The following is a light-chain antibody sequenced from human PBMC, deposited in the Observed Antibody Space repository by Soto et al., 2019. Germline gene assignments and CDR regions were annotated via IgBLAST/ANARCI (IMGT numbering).Light chain of an antibody. J-gene: IGKJ1*01. Sequence: EIVLTQSPATLSLSPGERATLSCRASQSIGLAIAWYQHKPGQAPRLLIFDASQRATGIPARFRGSGSGTDFTLSISSLEPEDFAVYYCQQRTDWPPWTFGQGTKV. CDR1: QSIGLA. CDR2: DAS. CDR3: QQRTDWPPWT. V-gene: IGKV3-11*01.